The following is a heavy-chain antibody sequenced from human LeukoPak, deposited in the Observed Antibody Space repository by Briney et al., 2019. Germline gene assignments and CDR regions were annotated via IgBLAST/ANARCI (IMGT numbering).Heavy chain of an antibody. D-gene: IGHD4-23*01. V-gene: IGHV3-7*01. J-gene: IGHJ4*02. CDR1: AFTFSSYW. Sequence: PGGSLSLSCEASAFTFSSYWMSWVRQAPGKGLEWVANIKEDGSEINYVDSVKGRFTISRDNAKNSLFLQMNSLRGEDTAVYYCARDRGYSSFDYWGQGTLVTVSS. CDR3: ARDRGYSSFDY. CDR2: IKEDGSEI.